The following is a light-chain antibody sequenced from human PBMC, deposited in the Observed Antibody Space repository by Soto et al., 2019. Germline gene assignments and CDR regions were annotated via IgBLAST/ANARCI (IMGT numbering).Light chain of an antibody. J-gene: IGKJ2*01. V-gene: IGKV3-20*01. Sequence: VLTQSPGTLSMSPGERATFSCRASQSISSNYLAWYQHKPGQAPRRLIYGASSRATGIPHRFSGSGSGTDFTLPINRLAPADCGMYYCQPFGDSSPYTFGQGTRLEIK. CDR3: QPFGDSSPYT. CDR2: GAS. CDR1: QSISSNY.